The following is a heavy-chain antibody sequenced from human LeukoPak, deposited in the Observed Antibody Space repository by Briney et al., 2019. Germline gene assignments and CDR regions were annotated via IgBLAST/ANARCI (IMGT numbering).Heavy chain of an antibody. D-gene: IGHD5-12*01. J-gene: IGHJ4*02. CDR1: GFTFSSYG. Sequence: GRSLRLSCAASGFTFSSYGMHWVRQAPGKGLEWVGVISYDGSNKYYADSVKGRFTISRDNSKNTLYLQMNSLRAEDTAVYYCAKDRGGYSGYDPDYWGQGTLVTVSS. V-gene: IGHV3-30*18. CDR2: ISYDGSNK. CDR3: AKDRGGYSGYDPDY.